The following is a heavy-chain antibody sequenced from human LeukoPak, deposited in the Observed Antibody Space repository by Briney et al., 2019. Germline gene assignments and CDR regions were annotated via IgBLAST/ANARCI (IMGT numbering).Heavy chain of an antibody. J-gene: IGHJ4*02. V-gene: IGHV3-23*01. CDR3: AKYGDILTGYPYYFDY. Sequence: GGSLRLSCAASGFTFSSYSMNWVRQAPGKGLEWVSAINGGGVSTYYADSVKGRFTISRDNSKNTLYLQMNSLRAEDTAVYYCAKYGDILTGYPYYFDYWGQGTLVTVSS. CDR2: INGGGVST. D-gene: IGHD3-9*01. CDR1: GFTFSSYS.